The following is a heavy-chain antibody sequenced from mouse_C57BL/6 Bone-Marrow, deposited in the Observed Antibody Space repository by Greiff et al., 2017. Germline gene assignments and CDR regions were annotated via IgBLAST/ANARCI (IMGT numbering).Heavy chain of an antibody. CDR3: ARLDSSGPFAY. V-gene: IGHV5-6*01. J-gene: IGHJ3*01. CDR2: ISSGGSYT. CDR1: GFTFSSYG. Sequence: QGVESGGDLVKPGGSLKLSCAASGFTFSSYGMSWVRQTPDKRLEWVATISSGGSYTYYPDSVKGRFTISRDNAKNTLYLQMSSLKSEDTDMYYCARLDSSGPFAYWGQGTLVTVSA. D-gene: IGHD3-2*02.